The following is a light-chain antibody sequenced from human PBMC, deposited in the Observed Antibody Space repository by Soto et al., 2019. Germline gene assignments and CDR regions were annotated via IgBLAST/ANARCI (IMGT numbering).Light chain of an antibody. CDR1: QSVASLY. CDR3: QHFNNWPWT. Sequence: DIVLTQSPDTLSLSPGERATVSCRASQSVASLYLAWYQQKPGQAPRLLIFGASSRASGIPDRFSGSGSGTDFTLTISRLEPEDFALYYCQHFNNWPWTFGQGTKVEIK. J-gene: IGKJ1*01. V-gene: IGKV3D-20*02. CDR2: GAS.